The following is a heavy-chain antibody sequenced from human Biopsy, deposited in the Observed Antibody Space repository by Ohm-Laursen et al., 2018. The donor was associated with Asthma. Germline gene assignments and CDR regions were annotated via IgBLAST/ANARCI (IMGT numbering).Heavy chain of an antibody. Sequence: PGTLSLTCTVSGVSISSDYWSWIRPPPGKGLEWIGHIYYSGSTNYQPSLKRRLTISVDTPKIQFSLKMSSVTAADTAVYFCVRHQYSSSWSTFDYWGQGALVTVSS. CDR2: IYYSGST. CDR3: VRHQYSSSWSTFDY. J-gene: IGHJ4*02. D-gene: IGHD3-22*01. V-gene: IGHV4-59*08. CDR1: GVSISSDY.